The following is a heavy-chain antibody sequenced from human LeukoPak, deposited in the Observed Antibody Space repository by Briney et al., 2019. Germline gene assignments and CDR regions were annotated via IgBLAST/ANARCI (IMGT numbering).Heavy chain of an antibody. J-gene: IGHJ3*02. Sequence: SETLSLTCTVSGGSISSGGYYWSWIRQHPGKGLEWIGYIYYSGSTYYNPSLKSRVTISVDTSKNQFSLKLSSVTAADTAVYYCASPYYYDSSGYSVGIGAFDIWGQGTMVTVSS. D-gene: IGHD3-22*01. V-gene: IGHV4-31*03. CDR3: ASPYYYDSSGYSVGIGAFDI. CDR1: GGSISSGGYY. CDR2: IYYSGST.